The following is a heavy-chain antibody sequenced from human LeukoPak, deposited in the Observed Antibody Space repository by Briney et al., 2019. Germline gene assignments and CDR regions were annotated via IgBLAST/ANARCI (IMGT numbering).Heavy chain of an antibody. Sequence: SQTLSLTCTVSGGYISSGGYYWSWLRQHPGKGLEWIGYIYYSGSTYYNPSLKSRVTISVDTSKNQFSLKLSSVTAADTAVYYCASAIAVAGTDAFDIWGQGTMVTVSS. V-gene: IGHV4-31*03. J-gene: IGHJ3*02. CDR3: ASAIAVAGTDAFDI. D-gene: IGHD6-19*01. CDR2: IYYSGST. CDR1: GGYISSGGYY.